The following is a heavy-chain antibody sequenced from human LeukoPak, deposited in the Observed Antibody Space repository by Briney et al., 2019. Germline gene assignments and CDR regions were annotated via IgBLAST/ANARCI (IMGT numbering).Heavy chain of an antibody. Sequence: SETLSLTCTVSGGSISSYYWSWIRQPPGKGLEWIGYIYYSGSTNYNPSHKSRVTISVDTSKNQFSLKLSSVTAADTAVYYCARSSSSLTGGAFDIWGQGTMVTVSS. CDR1: GGSISSYY. J-gene: IGHJ3*02. CDR2: IYYSGST. CDR3: ARSSSSLTGGAFDI. D-gene: IGHD6-6*01. V-gene: IGHV4-59*01.